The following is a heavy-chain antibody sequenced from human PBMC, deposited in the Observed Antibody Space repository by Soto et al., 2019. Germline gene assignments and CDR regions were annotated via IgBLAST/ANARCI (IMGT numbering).Heavy chain of an antibody. CDR3: ARSVAVPGAHIDY. J-gene: IGHJ4*02. CDR1: VGSISASC. Sequence: SLSCSVAVGSISASCWSWIRQSPGKGLEWLGYVYYTGSTNYSPSLRSRVSISVDTSKNELYLRMSSVTAADTAVYFCARSVAVPGAHIDYWGQGTQVTGSS. V-gene: IGHV4-59*01. D-gene: IGHD6-19*01. CDR2: VYYTGST.